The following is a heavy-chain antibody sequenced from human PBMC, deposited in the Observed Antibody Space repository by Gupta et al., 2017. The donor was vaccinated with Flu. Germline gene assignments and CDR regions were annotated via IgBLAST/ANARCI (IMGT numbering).Heavy chain of an antibody. CDR1: GGPFSGYY. D-gene: IGHD6-6*01. CDR3: ARGLGSSSRHRGDYFDY. V-gene: IGHV4-34*01. Sequence: QVQLQQWGAGLFKPSVTLSLTCAVYGGPFSGYYWTWIRPPPGKGLEWIGEINHSGSTNYNPSLKSRVTISVDTSKNQFSLKLSSVTAADTAVYYCARGLGSSSRHRGDYFDYWGQGTLVTVSS. CDR2: INHSGST. J-gene: IGHJ4*02.